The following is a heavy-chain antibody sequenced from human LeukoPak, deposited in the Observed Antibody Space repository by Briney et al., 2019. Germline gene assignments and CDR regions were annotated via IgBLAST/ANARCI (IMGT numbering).Heavy chain of an antibody. CDR2: IIDTGST. Sequence: SETLSLTCAVYGESFSGYYWTWIRQPPGKGLEGIGEIIDTGSTKYNSSLKSRVTISVDTSKNEFSLNLTSVTAADTAVYYCARGLASGYPPIPFDYWGQGTLVTVSS. V-gene: IGHV4-34*12. CDR3: ARGLASGYPPIPFDY. D-gene: IGHD3-3*01. CDR1: GESFSGYY. J-gene: IGHJ4*02.